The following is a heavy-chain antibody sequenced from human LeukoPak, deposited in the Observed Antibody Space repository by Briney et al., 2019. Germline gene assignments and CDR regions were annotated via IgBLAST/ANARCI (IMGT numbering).Heavy chain of an antibody. CDR2: IYYSGST. CDR1: GGSISSYY. J-gene: IGHJ2*01. D-gene: IGHD4-17*01. Sequence: SETLSLTCTVSGGSISSYYWSWIRQPPGKGLEWIGYIYYSGSTNYNPSLKSRVTISVDTSKNQFSLKPSSVTAADTAVYYCARDPPPTVLPLGYFDLWGRGTLVTVSS. V-gene: IGHV4-59*01. CDR3: ARDPPPTVLPLGYFDL.